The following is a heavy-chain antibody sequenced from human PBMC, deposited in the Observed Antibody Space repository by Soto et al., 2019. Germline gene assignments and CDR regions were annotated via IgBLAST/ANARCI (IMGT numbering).Heavy chain of an antibody. D-gene: IGHD3-3*01. V-gene: IGHV3-30-3*01. CDR3: ARVEDWSGYPFDY. CDR1: GFSFSSYA. J-gene: IGHJ4*02. CDR2: ISYDGSNK. Sequence: VQLVESGGGVVQPGRSLRLSCAASGFSFSSYAMHWVRQAPGKGLEWVAVISYDGSNKYYADSVKGRFTISRDNYKNTQYLQMNSLRAEDTAVYYCARVEDWSGYPFDYWGQGTLVTVSS.